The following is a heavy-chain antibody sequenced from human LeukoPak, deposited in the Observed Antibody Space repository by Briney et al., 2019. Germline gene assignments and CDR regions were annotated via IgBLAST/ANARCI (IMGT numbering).Heavy chain of an antibody. CDR3: ARVWQQPYYFDY. V-gene: IGHV3-30*03. CDR2: ISYDGSNK. J-gene: IGHJ4*02. D-gene: IGHD6-13*01. CDR1: GFTFSSYG. Sequence: GGSLRLSCAASGFTFSSYGMHWVRQAPGKGLEWVAVISYDGSNKYYADSVKGRFTISRDNSKNTLYLQMNSLRAEDTAVYYCARVWQQPYYFDYWGQGTLVTVSS.